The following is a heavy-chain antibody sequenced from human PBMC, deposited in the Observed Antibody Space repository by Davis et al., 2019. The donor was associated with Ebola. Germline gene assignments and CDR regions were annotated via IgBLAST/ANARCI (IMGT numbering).Heavy chain of an antibody. Sequence: ASVKVSCKASGGTFSSYGISWVRQAPGQGLEWMGWISAYNDNTNYAQKLQGRVTMTTDTSTSTAYMELRSLRSEDTAVYYCARDSREDCGGDCVYYYYYYGMDVWGQGTTVTVSS. CDR1: GGTFSSYG. CDR3: ARDSREDCGGDCVYYYYYYGMDV. CDR2: ISAYNDNT. D-gene: IGHD2-21*01. V-gene: IGHV1-18*01. J-gene: IGHJ6*02.